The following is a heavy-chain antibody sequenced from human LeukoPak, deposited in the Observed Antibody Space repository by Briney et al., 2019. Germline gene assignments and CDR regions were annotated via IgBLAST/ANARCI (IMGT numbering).Heavy chain of an antibody. J-gene: IGHJ3*02. CDR3: ARTTVINKGSSFDI. Sequence: PSETLSLTCSVSGGSITSSYWSWVRQSPGNGLEWIGYIYYTGDTTYNPSLKGRVTISVDTSKNQFSLKPISLTAADTAVYYCARTTVINKGSSFDIWGQGTLVTVSS. D-gene: IGHD4-17*01. CDR1: GGSITSSY. CDR2: IYYTGDT. V-gene: IGHV4-59*01.